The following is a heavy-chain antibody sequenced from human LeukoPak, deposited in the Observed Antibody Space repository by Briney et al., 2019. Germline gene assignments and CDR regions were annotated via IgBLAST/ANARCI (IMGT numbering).Heavy chain of an antibody. Sequence: SETLSLTCTVSGDSISSNSYYWVWVRQPPGKGLQWIGSINYSGNTYYSSSLKSRVTISVDTSKNQFSLKLSSVTAADTALYSCARLVTTSADGNYFDYWGQGTLVTVSS. CDR3: ARLVTTSADGNYFDY. V-gene: IGHV4-39*01. CDR2: INYSGNT. D-gene: IGHD4-11*01. CDR1: GDSISSNSYY. J-gene: IGHJ4*02.